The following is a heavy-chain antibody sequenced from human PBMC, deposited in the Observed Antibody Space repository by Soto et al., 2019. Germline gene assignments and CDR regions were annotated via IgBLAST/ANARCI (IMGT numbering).Heavy chain of an antibody. D-gene: IGHD6-19*01. V-gene: IGHV3-74*01. CDR1: GFTFSSYW. J-gene: IGHJ4*02. CDR3: SRDRGWSLFDY. CDR2: TNSDGSDT. Sequence: EVQLVESGGGLVQPGGSLRLSCAASGFTFSSYWMYWVRQAPGKGLVWVSRTNSDGSDTSYADSVKGRFTISRDNAKNTLYLPMNSLRAEATAVYYCSRDRGWSLFDYWGQGTLVTVSS.